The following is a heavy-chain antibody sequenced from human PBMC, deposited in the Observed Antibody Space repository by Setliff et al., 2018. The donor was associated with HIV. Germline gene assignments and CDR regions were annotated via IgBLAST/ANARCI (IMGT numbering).Heavy chain of an antibody. J-gene: IGHJ4*02. CDR1: GFTFTGYY. CDR2: IDPNTGAT. Sequence: ASVKVSCKPSGFTFTGYYLHWVRQAPGQGLEWMGWIDPNTGATNFEQKFQDRVSMTRDTSIPTVYMVLNRLRPGDTAVYYCASPDESNSGPDYWGQGTLVTVSS. V-gene: IGHV1-2*02. CDR3: ASPDESNSGPDY. D-gene: IGHD1-1*01.